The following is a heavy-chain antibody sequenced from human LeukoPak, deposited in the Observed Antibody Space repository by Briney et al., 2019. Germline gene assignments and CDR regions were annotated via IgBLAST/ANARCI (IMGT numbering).Heavy chain of an antibody. J-gene: IGHJ4*02. CDR3: AREIYGDIFFDY. D-gene: IGHD4-17*01. Sequence: PGGSPRLSCAASGFTFSSYTMNWVRQAPGKGLEWVSYIGSSTSTIYYADSVKGRFTISRDNAKNSLYLQMNSLRAEDTAVYYCAREIYGDIFFDYWGQGTLVTVSS. V-gene: IGHV3-48*01. CDR1: GFTFSSYT. CDR2: IGSSTSTI.